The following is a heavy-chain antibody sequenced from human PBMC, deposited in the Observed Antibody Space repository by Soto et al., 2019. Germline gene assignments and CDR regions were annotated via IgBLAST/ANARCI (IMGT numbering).Heavy chain of an antibody. Sequence: QVQIVQSGPEEKSPGASVKLSCTTSGYIFADYAIHWVRPAPGQGLEWVGWIKADNGDTRYSPKFQGRLIITRDISASTSYMELSALRSADTGVFYCATSDWAWWGRGTLITVSS. D-gene: IGHD3-9*01. CDR2: IKADNGDT. V-gene: IGHV1-3*05. CDR1: GYIFADYA. J-gene: IGHJ4*02. CDR3: ATSDWAW.